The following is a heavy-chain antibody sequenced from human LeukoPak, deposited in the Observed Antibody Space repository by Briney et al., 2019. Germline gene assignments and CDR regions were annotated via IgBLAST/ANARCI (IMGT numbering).Heavy chain of an antibody. CDR3: ARVPMVRGVIIKYNWFDP. D-gene: IGHD3-10*01. Sequence: SETLSLTCAVYGGSFSGYYWSWIRQPPGKGLEWIREINHSGSTNYNPSLKSRVTISVDTSKNQFSLKLSSVTAADTAVHYCARVPMVRGVIIKYNWFDPWGQGTLVTVSS. J-gene: IGHJ5*02. V-gene: IGHV4-34*01. CDR1: GGSFSGYY. CDR2: INHSGST.